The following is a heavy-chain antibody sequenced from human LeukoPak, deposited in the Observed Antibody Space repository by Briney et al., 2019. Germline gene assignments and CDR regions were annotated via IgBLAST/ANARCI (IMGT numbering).Heavy chain of an antibody. V-gene: IGHV3-23*01. CDR3: AKALTGWGAYDY. CDR1: GFTFSGYA. J-gene: IGHJ4*02. CDR2: ISGSCSDT. D-gene: IGHD3-9*01. Sequence: GGSLRLSCAVSGFTFSGYAMSWVRQAPGKGLEWVSAISGSCSDTFYADSVKGRFTISRDNSKNTLSVQMNSLRAEDTAVYYCAKALTGWGAYDYWGQGALVTVSS.